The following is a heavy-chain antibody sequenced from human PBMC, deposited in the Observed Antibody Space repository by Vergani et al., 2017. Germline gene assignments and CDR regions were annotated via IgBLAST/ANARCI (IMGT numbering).Heavy chain of an antibody. J-gene: IGHJ5*02. CDR2: IIPILGIA. V-gene: IGHV1-69*04. Sequence: QVQLVQSGAEVKKPGASVKVSCKASGGTFSSYAISWVRQAPGQGLEWMGRIIPILGIANYAQKFQGRATITADKSTSTDYMALSSLRSEDTAVYYCARAKPNQDCSSTSCYTGRWFDPWGQGTLVTVSS. CDR3: ARAKPNQDCSSTSCYTGRWFDP. D-gene: IGHD2-2*02. CDR1: GGTFSSYA.